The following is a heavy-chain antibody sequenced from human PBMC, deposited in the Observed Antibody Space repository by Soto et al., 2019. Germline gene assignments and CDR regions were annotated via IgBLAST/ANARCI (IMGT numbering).Heavy chain of an antibody. V-gene: IGHV1-46*01. CDR2: INPSGGST. J-gene: IGHJ4*02. CDR1: GYTFTSYY. CDR3: ARGLIYDSSGYYFDY. D-gene: IGHD3-22*01. Sequence: QVQLVQSGAEVKKPGASVKVSCKASGYTFTSYYMHWVRQAPGHGLGWMGIINPSGGSTRYAQKFQGRVTMTRDPSTSTVYMALSSLRSEDTAVYYCARGLIYDSSGYYFDYWGQGTLVTVSS.